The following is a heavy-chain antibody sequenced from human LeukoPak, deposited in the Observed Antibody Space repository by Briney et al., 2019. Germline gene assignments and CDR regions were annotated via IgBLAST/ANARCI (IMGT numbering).Heavy chain of an antibody. Sequence: GGSLRLSCAASGFTYPNFAMSWVPQAPGKGLEWVSAISGRGGSTYYADAVKGRFTISRDNSKNTLYLQMNSLSAEDTAEYYCAKGETEGGGLAHAYWGQGTLVTVSS. J-gene: IGHJ4*02. V-gene: IGHV3-23*01. D-gene: IGHD2-15*01. CDR1: GFTYPNFA. CDR3: AKGETEGGGLAHAY. CDR2: ISGRGGST.